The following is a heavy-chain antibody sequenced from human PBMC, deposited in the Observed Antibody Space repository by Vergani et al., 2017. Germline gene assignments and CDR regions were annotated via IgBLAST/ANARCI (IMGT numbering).Heavy chain of an antibody. CDR1: GMSISNNNYY. CDR3: AGHLRQLARNGVFDI. CDR2: IYDSRNN. Sequence: QLQLQESGPRLVKPSETLSLTCSLSGMSISNNNYYWGWIRQPPGKGLEWIGSIYDSRNNNYSPSLKSRVSISVDTSKNQFSLYLTAVTAADTAVYYCAGHLRQLARNGVFDIWGHGTLVTVSS. D-gene: IGHD2-8*01. J-gene: IGHJ3*02. V-gene: IGHV4-39*01.